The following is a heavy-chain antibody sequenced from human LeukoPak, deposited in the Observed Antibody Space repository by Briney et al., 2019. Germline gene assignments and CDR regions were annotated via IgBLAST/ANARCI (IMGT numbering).Heavy chain of an antibody. D-gene: IGHD5-18*01. CDR2: INPNSGGT. CDR1: GYTFTGYY. J-gene: IGHJ3*02. Sequence: GASVKVSCKASGYTFTGYYMHWVRQAPGQGLEWMGWINPNSGGTNYAQKFQGRVTMTRDTSISTAYMELSRLRSDDTAVYYCARAPGQLWSDYAFDIWGQGTMVTVS. V-gene: IGHV1-2*02. CDR3: ARAPGQLWSDYAFDI.